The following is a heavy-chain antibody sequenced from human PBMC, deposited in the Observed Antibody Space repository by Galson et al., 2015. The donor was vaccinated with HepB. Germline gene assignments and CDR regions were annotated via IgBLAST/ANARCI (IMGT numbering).Heavy chain of an antibody. Sequence: SLRLSCAASGFTFSSHGVNWVRQAPGKGLEWVSYISDGGNSIYYADSVKGRFTISRDNAKNSLYLQMNSLRAEDTAVYYCARVIGVVVRGIIPFGFDYWGQGTLVTVSS. CDR2: ISDGGNSI. J-gene: IGHJ4*02. CDR3: ARVIGVVVRGIIPFGFDY. D-gene: IGHD3-10*01. CDR1: GFTFSSHG. V-gene: IGHV3-48*03.